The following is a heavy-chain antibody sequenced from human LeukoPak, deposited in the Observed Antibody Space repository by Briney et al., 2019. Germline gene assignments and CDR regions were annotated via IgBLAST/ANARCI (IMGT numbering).Heavy chain of an antibody. CDR2: FDPEDGET. CDR3: ATPYSSSWYYFDY. J-gene: IGHJ4*02. V-gene: IGHV1-24*01. Sequence: APVKVSCKVSGYTLTELSMHWVRQAPGKGLEWMGGFDPEDGETIYAQKFQGRVTMTEDTSTDTAYMELSSLRSEDTAVYYCATPYSSSWYYFDYWGQGTLVTVSS. CDR1: GYTLTELS. D-gene: IGHD6-13*01.